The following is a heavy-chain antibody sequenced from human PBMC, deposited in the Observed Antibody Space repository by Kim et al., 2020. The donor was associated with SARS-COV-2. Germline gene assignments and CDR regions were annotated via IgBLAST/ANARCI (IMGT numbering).Heavy chain of an antibody. CDR1: GFTFSSSA. J-gene: IGHJ4*02. CDR2: LTGGDGNT. CDR3: AKSATNPY. Sequence: GGSLRLSCVASGFTFSSSAMAWVRQAPGKGLEWVSCLTGGDGNTYYADSVKGRFTPSRDTSNNTLFLQMNSLRAEDTAVYYCAKSATNPYWGRGTLVTVS. D-gene: IGHD3-3*01. V-gene: IGHV3-23*01.